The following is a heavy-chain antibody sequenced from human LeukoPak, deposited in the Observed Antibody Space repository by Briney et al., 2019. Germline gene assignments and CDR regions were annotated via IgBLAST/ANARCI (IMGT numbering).Heavy chain of an antibody. CDR1: GFTFSSYA. D-gene: IGHD3-22*01. J-gene: IGHJ4*02. CDR3: AKDFPRGTMIVYYFDY. CDR2: ISGSGGSI. Sequence: TGGSLRLSCAASGFTFSSYAMSWVRQAPGKGLEWVSAISGSGGSIYYADSVKGRFTISRDNSKNTLYLQMNSLRAEDTAVYYCAKDFPRGTMIVYYFDYWGQGTLVTVSS. V-gene: IGHV3-23*01.